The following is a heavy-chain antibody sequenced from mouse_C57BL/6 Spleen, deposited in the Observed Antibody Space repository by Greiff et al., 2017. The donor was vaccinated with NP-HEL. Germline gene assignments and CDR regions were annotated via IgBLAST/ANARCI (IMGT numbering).Heavy chain of an antibody. D-gene: IGHD2-2*01. J-gene: IGHJ4*01. CDR1: GYTFTSYW. V-gene: IGHV1-72*01. Sequence: QVQLQQPGAELVKPGASVKLSCKASGYTFTSYWMHWVKQRPGRGLEWIGRIDPNSGGTKYNEKFKSKATLTVDKPSSTAYMQLSSLTSEDSAVYYCASRLREGHYYAMDYWGQGTSVTVSS. CDR2: IDPNSGGT. CDR3: ASRLREGHYYAMDY.